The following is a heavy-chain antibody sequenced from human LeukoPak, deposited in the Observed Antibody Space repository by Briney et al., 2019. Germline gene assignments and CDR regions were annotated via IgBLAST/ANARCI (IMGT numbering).Heavy chain of an antibody. CDR1: GYTFTDYY. CDR3: ARDRYGDGFAHFDY. D-gene: IGHD5-24*01. V-gene: IGHV1-2*02. Sequence: ASVKVSCQASGYTFTDYYLDWVGQAPGQGVEGMDWINPKSGGKIYAQKFQGRVTMTRDTSISTAYMELSSLKSDDTAVYYCARDRYGDGFAHFDYWGQGALVTVSS. J-gene: IGHJ4*02. CDR2: INPKSGGK.